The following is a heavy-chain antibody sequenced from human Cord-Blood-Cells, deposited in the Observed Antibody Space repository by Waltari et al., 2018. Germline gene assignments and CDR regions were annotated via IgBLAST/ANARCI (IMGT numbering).Heavy chain of an antibody. D-gene: IGHD2-2*01. Sequence: QVQLVQSGAEVKKPGASVKVSCKASGHNFTSNHINWLRQATVQGLEWMGWMNPNSGNTGYAQKFQGRVTITRNTSISTAYMELSSLRSEDTAVYYCARVPLGVVPAAKGAFDIWGQGTMVTVSS. CDR2: MNPNSGNT. J-gene: IGHJ3*02. CDR3: ARVPLGVVPAAKGAFDI. CDR1: GHNFTSNH. V-gene: IGHV1-8*03.